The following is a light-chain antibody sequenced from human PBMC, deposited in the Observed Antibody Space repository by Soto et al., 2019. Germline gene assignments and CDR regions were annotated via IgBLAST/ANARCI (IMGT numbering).Light chain of an antibody. Sequence: QSVLTQPPSVSATPGQKVTISCSGGPSNMGNNFVSWYQRLPGTAPRVIIYDNYERPSGIPHRFSGSKSGTSATLDITGLQTGDEADYYCATWDNLLSAGLFGGGTKVTVL. CDR2: DNY. CDR1: PSNMGNNF. V-gene: IGLV1-51*01. J-gene: IGLJ2*01. CDR3: ATWDNLLSAGL.